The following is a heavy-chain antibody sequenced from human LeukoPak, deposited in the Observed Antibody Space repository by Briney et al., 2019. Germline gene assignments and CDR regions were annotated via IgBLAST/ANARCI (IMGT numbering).Heavy chain of an antibody. CDR1: GGSISSYY. D-gene: IGHD3-22*01. J-gene: IGHJ4*02. Sequence: SETLSLTCTVSGGSISSYYWSWIRQPPGKGLEWIGYIYYSGSTNYNPSLKSRVTISVDTSKNQFSLELSSVTAADTAMYYCARDRYAPPGHDSSGYWTVFDFWGQGALVTVSS. CDR2: IYYSGST. CDR3: ARDRYAPPGHDSSGYWTVFDF. V-gene: IGHV4-59*12.